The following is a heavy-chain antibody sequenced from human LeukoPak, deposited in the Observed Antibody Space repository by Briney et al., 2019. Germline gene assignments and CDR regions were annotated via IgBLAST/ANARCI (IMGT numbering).Heavy chain of an antibody. CDR2: ISSSSSYI. V-gene: IGHV3-21*04. J-gene: IGHJ4*02. CDR3: AKDLGYYDSSGLDY. Sequence: GGSLRLSCAASGFTFSSYSMNWVRQAPGKGLEWVSSISSSSSYIYYADSVKGRFTISRDNAKNSLYLQMNSLRAEDTALYYCAKDLGYYDSSGLDYWGQGTLVTVSS. CDR1: GFTFSSYS. D-gene: IGHD3-22*01.